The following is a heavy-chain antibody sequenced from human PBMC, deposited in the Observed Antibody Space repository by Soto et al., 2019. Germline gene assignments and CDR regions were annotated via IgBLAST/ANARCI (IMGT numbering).Heavy chain of an antibody. CDR2: ISGSGGST. CDR1: GFTFSSYA. CDR3: ARRGYCSSTSCHADYYYYYMDV. V-gene: IGHV3-23*01. Sequence: GGSLRLSCAASGFTFSSYAMSWVRQAPGKGLEWVSAISGSGGSTYYADSVKGRFTISRDNSKNTLYLQMNSLRAEDTAVYYCARRGYCSSTSCHADYYYYYMDVWGKGTTVTVS. J-gene: IGHJ6*03. D-gene: IGHD2-2*01.